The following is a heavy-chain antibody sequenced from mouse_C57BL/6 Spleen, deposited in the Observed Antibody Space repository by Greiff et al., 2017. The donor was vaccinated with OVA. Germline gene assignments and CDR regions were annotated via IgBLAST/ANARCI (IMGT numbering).Heavy chain of an antibody. V-gene: IGHV5-4*01. CDR3: ARALGRYYAMDY. D-gene: IGHD4-1*01. CDR1: GFTFSSYA. CDR2: ISDGGSYT. Sequence: EVQRVESGGGLVKPGGSLKLSCAASGFTFSSYAMSWVRQTPEKRLEWVATISDGGSYTYYPDNVKGRFTISRDNAKNNLYLQMSHLKSEDTAMYYCARALGRYYAMDYWGQGTSVTVSS. J-gene: IGHJ4*01.